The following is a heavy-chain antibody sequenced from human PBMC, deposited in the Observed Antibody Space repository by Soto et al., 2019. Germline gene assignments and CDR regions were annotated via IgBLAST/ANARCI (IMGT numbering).Heavy chain of an antibody. V-gene: IGHV3-23*01. CDR1: GFTFSNFA. CDR3: VKHFDY. J-gene: IGHJ4*02. Sequence: GGSLRLSCAAAGFTFSNFAMNWVRKATGKGLEWVSGISGTGGSTNYAASVEGRFTISRDNSRNTMYLQMNSMRVEDTAIYYYVKHFDYWGQGTQVTVSS. CDR2: ISGTGGST.